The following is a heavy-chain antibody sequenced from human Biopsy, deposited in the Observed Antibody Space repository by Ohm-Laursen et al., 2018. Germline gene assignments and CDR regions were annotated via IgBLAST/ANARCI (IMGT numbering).Heavy chain of an antibody. CDR1: GESFSGYY. J-gene: IGHJ4*02. CDR3: ARDSRGGHLNTTLITGKNLDS. D-gene: IGHD3-16*01. V-gene: IGHV4-59*01. CDR2: IYYTGST. Sequence: GTLSLTCAAYGESFSGYYWTWIRQSPGKGLEWIGYIYYTGSTNYNPSVKSRVTISVDTSKNQFSLKLNSVTAADTAVYFCARDSRGGHLNTTLITGKNLDSWGQGILVTVSS.